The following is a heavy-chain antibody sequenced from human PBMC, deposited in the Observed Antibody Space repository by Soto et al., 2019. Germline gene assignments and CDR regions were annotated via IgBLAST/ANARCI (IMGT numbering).Heavy chain of an antibody. CDR1: GYTFTGYY. CDR3: ARELKENYYYDSSGYSHYYGMDV. V-gene: IGHV1-2*04. Sequence: ASVKVSCKASGYTFTGYYMHWVRQAPGQGLEWMGWINPNSGGTNYAQKFQGWVTMTRDTSISTAYMELSRLRSDDTAVYYCARELKENYYYDSSGYSHYYGMDVWGQGTTVTSP. J-gene: IGHJ6*02. CDR2: INPNSGGT. D-gene: IGHD3-22*01.